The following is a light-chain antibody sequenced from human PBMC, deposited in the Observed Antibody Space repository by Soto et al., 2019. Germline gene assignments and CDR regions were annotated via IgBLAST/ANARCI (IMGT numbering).Light chain of an antibody. CDR3: YSFTTSSTYV. J-gene: IGLJ1*01. CDR1: SSDVGSYNH. V-gene: IGLV2-18*02. Sequence: QSALTQPPSVSGSPGQSVAISCSGTSSDVGSYNHVSWYQQAPGIAPKVMIYEVSNRPSGVPDRFSGSKSGNTASLTISGLQPEDEADYYCYSFTTSSTYVFGTGTKVTVL. CDR2: EVS.